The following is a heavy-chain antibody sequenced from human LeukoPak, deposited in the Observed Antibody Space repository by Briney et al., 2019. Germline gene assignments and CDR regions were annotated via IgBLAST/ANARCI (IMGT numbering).Heavy chain of an antibody. D-gene: IGHD6-19*01. J-gene: IGHJ5*02. CDR1: GGSISSYY. CDR2: IFYSGST. Sequence: SETLSLTCTVSGGSISSYYWSWIRQPPGKGLEWIAYIFYSGSTNYNPSLKSRVTISVDTSKNQFSLKLSSVTAADTAVYYCARSYEIQQWLAPGWFDPWGQGTLVTVSS. CDR3: ARSYEIQQWLAPGWFDP. V-gene: IGHV4-59*01.